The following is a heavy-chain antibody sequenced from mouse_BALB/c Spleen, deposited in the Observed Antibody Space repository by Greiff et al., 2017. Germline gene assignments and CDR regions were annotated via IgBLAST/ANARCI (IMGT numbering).Heavy chain of an antibody. Sequence: VQLQQSGAELVKPGASVKLSCTASGFNIKDTYMHWVKQRPEQGLEWIGRIDPANGNTKYDPKFQGKATITADTSSNTAYLQLSSLTSEDTAVYYCARWGYGSSSYYYAMDYWGQGTSVTVSS. CDR2: IDPANGNT. D-gene: IGHD1-1*01. V-gene: IGHV14-3*02. J-gene: IGHJ4*01. CDR3: ARWGYGSSSYYYAMDY. CDR1: GFNIKDTY.